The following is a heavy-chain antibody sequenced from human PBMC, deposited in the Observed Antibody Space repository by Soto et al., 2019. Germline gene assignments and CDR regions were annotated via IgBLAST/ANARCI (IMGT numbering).Heavy chain of an antibody. V-gene: IGHV3-30-3*01. J-gene: IGHJ4*02. CDR3: AREKWVYYGSGSYYTLGRFDY. CDR2: ISYDGSNK. CDR1: GFTFSSYA. Sequence: GGSLRLSCAASGFTFSSYAMHWVRQAPGKGLEWVAVISYDGSNKYYADSVKGRFTISRDNSKNTLYLQMNSLRAEDTAVYYCAREKWVYYGSGSYYTLGRFDYWGQGTLVTVSS. D-gene: IGHD3-10*01.